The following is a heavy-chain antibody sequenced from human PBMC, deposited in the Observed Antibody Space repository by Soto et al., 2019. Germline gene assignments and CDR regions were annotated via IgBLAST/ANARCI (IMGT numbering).Heavy chain of an antibody. J-gene: IGHJ5*02. Sequence: ASVKVSCKASGYTFTSYTIHWVRQAPGQRLEWMGWINAGNGNTKYPQKFQGRVTMTRDTSINTAYLELRNLRSEDTALYYCVRGKFWFDTWGQGTLVTVSS. V-gene: IGHV1-3*01. CDR3: VRGKFWFDT. CDR2: INAGNGNT. CDR1: GYTFTSYT.